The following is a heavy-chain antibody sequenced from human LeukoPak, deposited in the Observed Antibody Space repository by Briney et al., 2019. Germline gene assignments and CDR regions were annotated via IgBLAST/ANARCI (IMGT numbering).Heavy chain of an antibody. D-gene: IGHD5-18*01. V-gene: IGHV1-69*13. J-gene: IGHJ4*02. CDR2: IIPIFGTA. Sequence: GASVKVSCKASGGTFSSYAISWVRQAPGQGLEWMGGIIPIFGTANYAQKFQGRVTITADESTSTAYMELSSLRSEDTAVYYCAILPGDVDTAMATSVDYWGQGTLVTVSS. CDR1: GGTFSSYA. CDR3: AILPGDVDTAMATSVDY.